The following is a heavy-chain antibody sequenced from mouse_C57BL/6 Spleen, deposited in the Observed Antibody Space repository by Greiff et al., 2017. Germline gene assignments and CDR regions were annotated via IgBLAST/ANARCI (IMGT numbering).Heavy chain of an antibody. CDR3: ARSVLPLLGHYAMDY. CDR1: GYTFTSYW. J-gene: IGHJ4*01. V-gene: IGHV1-64*01. Sequence: QVQLQQPGAELVKPGASVKLSCKASGYTFTSYWMHWVKQRPGQGLEWIGMIHPNSGSTNYNEKFKSKATLTVDKSSSTAYMQLISLTSDDSAVYYYARSVLPLLGHYAMDYWGQGTSVTVSS. CDR2: IHPNSGST. D-gene: IGHD4-1*01.